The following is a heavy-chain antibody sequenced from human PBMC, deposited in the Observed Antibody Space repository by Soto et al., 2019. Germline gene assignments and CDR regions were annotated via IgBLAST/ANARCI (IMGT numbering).Heavy chain of an antibody. V-gene: IGHV4-59*08. CDR2: ISHTGTT. J-gene: IGHJ4*02. Sequence: QVQLQESGPGLVKPSETLSLTCTVSGGSIDTYYWSWIRQPPGKGLEYIGYISHTGTTDSNPSLTSRVTLSIDTSKNQFSLNLSSVTASDTASYYCARLIRGAAAAFDSWGQGRLVTVSS. CDR1: GGSIDTYY. CDR3: ARLIRGAAAAFDS. D-gene: IGHD6-25*01.